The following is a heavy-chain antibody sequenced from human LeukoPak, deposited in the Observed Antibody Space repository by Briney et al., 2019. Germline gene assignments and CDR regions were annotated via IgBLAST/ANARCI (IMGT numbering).Heavy chain of an antibody. CDR1: GDSVSSNSVT. V-gene: IGHV6-1*01. CDR2: TYYRSTWYN. Sequence: SQTLSLTCAISGDSVSSNSVTWNWIRQSPSRGLEWLGRTYYRSTWYNDYAVSVKSRITINPDTSKNQFSLQLNSVTPEDTAVYYCARDYSSSWRWFDPWGQGTLVTVSS. J-gene: IGHJ5*02. CDR3: ARDYSSSWRWFDP. D-gene: IGHD6-13*01.